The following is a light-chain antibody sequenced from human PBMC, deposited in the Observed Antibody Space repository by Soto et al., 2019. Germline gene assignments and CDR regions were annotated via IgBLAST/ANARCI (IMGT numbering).Light chain of an antibody. CDR1: LGISND. V-gene: IGKV1-6*02. CDR2: GAS. J-gene: IGKJ4*01. Sequence: AIPLTQSPSALSASVGDRVTITCRASLGISNDLGWYQQKPGEAPRLLVYGASTLQSGVPSRFSGSGSGTEFTLTISSLQLEDFGTYYCLQDYNYPLTFGGGTRLEI. CDR3: LQDYNYPLT.